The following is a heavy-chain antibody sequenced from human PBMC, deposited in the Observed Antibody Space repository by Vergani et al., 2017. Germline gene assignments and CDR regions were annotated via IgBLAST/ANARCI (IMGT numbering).Heavy chain of an antibody. J-gene: IGHJ6*02. CDR2: IYYSGST. D-gene: IGHD3-10*01. V-gene: IGHV4-30-4*01. CDR3: AREYGSGSYYYYYGMDV. Sequence: QLQLQESGPGLVKPSQTLSLTCTVSGGSISSGDYYWSWIRQPPGKGLEWIGYIYYSGSTYYNPSLKSRVTISVDTSKNQFSLKLSSVTAADTAVYYCAREYGSGSYYYYYGMDVWGQGTTVTVSS. CDR1: GGSISSGDYY.